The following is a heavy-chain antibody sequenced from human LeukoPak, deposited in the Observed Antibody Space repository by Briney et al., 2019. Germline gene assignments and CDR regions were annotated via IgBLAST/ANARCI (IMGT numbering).Heavy chain of an antibody. J-gene: IGHJ6*03. CDR2: IYTSGST. V-gene: IGHV4-61*02. Sequence: PSETLSLTCTVSGGSVSSGTYYWTWIRQPAGKGLEWIGRIYTSGSTNFNPSLKSRVSISLDTSQNQFSLKVSTVTAADTAVYYCARAPLDYYYMDVWGKGTTVTVSS. CDR3: ARAPLDYYYMDV. CDR1: GGSVSSGTYY.